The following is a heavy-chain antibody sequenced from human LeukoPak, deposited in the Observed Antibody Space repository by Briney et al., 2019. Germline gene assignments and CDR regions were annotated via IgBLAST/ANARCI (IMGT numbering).Heavy chain of an antibody. D-gene: IGHD1-26*01. Sequence: GASVKVSSKASGYTFTSYYMHWVRQAPGQGLEWMGWINPNSGGTNYAQKFQGRVTMTRDTSISTAYMELSRLRSDDTAVYYCASFSVGVAYYFDYWGQGTLVTVSS. J-gene: IGHJ4*02. CDR1: GYTFTSYY. V-gene: IGHV1-2*02. CDR3: ASFSVGVAYYFDY. CDR2: INPNSGGT.